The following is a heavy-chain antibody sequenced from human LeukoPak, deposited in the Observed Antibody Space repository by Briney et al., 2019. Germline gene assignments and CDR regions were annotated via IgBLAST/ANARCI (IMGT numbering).Heavy chain of an antibody. J-gene: IGHJ6*03. Sequence: GGSLRLSCAASGFTFSSYIMNWVRQAPGKGLEWVSSISSSSSYIYYADSVKGRFTISRDNAKNSLYLQMNSLRAEDTAVYYCATNSRFMITFGGVPYYMDVWGKGTTVTISS. CDR3: ATNSRFMITFGGVPYYMDV. CDR1: GFTFSSYI. CDR2: ISSSSSYI. V-gene: IGHV3-21*01. D-gene: IGHD3-16*01.